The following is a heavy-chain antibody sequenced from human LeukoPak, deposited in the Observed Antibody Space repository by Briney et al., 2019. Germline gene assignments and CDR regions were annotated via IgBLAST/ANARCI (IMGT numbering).Heavy chain of an antibody. D-gene: IGHD1-26*01. Sequence: GGSLRLSCAASGFTFNYYWMSWVRQAPGKGREWVANIKQDGSEKYYVDSVKGRFTISRDNAKNSMYLQMSSLRAEDTAVYYCAREPSGSLDYWGQGTLVTVSS. CDR3: AREPSGSLDY. J-gene: IGHJ4*02. CDR2: IKQDGSEK. V-gene: IGHV3-7*01. CDR1: GFTFNYYW.